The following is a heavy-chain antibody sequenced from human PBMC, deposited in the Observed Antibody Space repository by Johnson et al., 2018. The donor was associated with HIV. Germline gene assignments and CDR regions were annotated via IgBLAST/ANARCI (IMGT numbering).Heavy chain of an antibody. Sequence: QVQVVESGGGVVQPGRSLRLSCAASGFTFSSYGMHWVRQAPGKGLEWVAVIWYDGSNQYYADSVKGRFTISRDNSKNTLYLQVTSLRTEDTAMYYCAKDRGGSHQSGHDAFHIWGQGTMVTVSS. CDR2: IWYDGSNQ. V-gene: IGHV3-33*06. CDR1: GFTFSSYG. CDR3: AKDRGGSHQSGHDAFHI. J-gene: IGHJ3*02. D-gene: IGHD1-26*01.